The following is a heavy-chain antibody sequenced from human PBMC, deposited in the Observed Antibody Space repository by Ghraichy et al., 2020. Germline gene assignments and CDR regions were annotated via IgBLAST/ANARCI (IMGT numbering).Heavy chain of an antibody. J-gene: IGHJ6*02. Sequence: GGSLRLSWVGSGFSFSGYSMNWVRQSPGKGLKWVSYITSSGRNIFYADSVKGRFTISRDNAKNSLSLQMNRLRDEDTAVYYCARGSRVVRFYYYDGMDVWGQGTTVTVSS. CDR1: GFSFSGYS. CDR3: ARGSRVVRFYYYDGMDV. CDR2: ITSSGRNI. V-gene: IGHV3-48*02. D-gene: IGHD4-23*01.